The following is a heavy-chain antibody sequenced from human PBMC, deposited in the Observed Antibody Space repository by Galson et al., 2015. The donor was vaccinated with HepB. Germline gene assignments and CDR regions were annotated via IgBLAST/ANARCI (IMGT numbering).Heavy chain of an antibody. V-gene: IGHV3-48*02. J-gene: IGHJ5*02. CDR2: ISSSSSTI. CDR1: GFTFSSYS. D-gene: IGHD5-24*01. CDR3: ARDKSMGRPKTWSDP. Sequence: SLRLSCAASGFTFSSYSMNWVRQAPGKGLEWVSYISSSSSTIYYADSVKGRFTISRDNAKNSLYLQMNSLRDEDTAVYYCARDKSMGRPKTWSDPWGQGTLVTVSS.